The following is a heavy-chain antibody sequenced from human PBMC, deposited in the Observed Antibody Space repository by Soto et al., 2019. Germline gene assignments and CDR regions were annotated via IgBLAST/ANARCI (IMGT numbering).Heavy chain of an antibody. D-gene: IGHD2-2*01. Sequence: GGSLRLSCAASGFTFSNFWMSWVRQAPGKGLEWVANIKQDGSEKYYVDSVKGRFTISRDNAKNSLYLQMNSLRAEDTAVYYCAREEVMGQYQKSCFHSWGQGTLVTVSS. CDR2: IKQDGSEK. V-gene: IGHV3-7*01. CDR3: AREEVMGQYQKSCFHS. CDR1: GFTFSNFW. J-gene: IGHJ4*02.